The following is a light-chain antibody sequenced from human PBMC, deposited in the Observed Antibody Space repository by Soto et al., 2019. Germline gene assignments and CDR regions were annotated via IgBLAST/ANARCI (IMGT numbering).Light chain of an antibody. J-gene: IGLJ3*02. V-gene: IGLV8-61*01. Sequence: VVTQEPSFSVSPGRTVTLTCGLSSGSVSTTYYPSWYQQTPGQAPRTLIYNTNKRSSGVPDRLSGSILGNKAALTITGAQADDESDYYCVLYMGSGVWVFGGGTKVTVL. CDR2: NTN. CDR3: VLYMGSGVWV. CDR1: SGSVSTTYY.